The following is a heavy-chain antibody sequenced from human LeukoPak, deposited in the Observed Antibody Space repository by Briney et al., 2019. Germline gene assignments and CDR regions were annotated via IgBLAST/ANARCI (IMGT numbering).Heavy chain of an antibody. Sequence: GGSLRLSCAASGFTFDDYGMSWVRQAPGKGLEWVSGINWNGGSTGYADSVEGRFTISRDNAKNSLYLQMNSLRAEDTALYYCARGAEVQLWSYYFDYWGQGTLVTVSS. CDR3: ARGAEVQLWSYYFDY. CDR1: GFTFDDYG. CDR2: INWNGGST. V-gene: IGHV3-20*04. D-gene: IGHD5-18*01. J-gene: IGHJ4*02.